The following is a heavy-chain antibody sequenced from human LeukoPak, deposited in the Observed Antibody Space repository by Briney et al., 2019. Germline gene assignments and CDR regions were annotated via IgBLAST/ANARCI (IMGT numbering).Heavy chain of an antibody. V-gene: IGHV4-4*07. CDR3: AVGGQLVRDDAFDI. D-gene: IGHD6-6*01. Sequence: SETLSLTCTVSGGSISSYYWSWIRQPAGKGLEWIGRIYTSGSTNYNPSLKSRVTSSVDTPKKQFSLKLSAVTAAATAVYYCAVGGQLVRDDAFDIWGQGTMVTVSS. J-gene: IGHJ3*02. CDR2: IYTSGST. CDR1: GGSISSYY.